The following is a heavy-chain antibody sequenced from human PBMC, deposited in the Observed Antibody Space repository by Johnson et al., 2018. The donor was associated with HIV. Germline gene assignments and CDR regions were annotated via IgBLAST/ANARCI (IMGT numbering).Heavy chain of an antibody. V-gene: IGHV3-11*04. D-gene: IGHD3-10*01. CDR2: ISSSSSNI. CDR1: GFSLSDYY. CDR3: ARERATLWFRASGAAFDI. Sequence: VQLVESGGGLVKPGGSLRLSCAASGFSLSDYYMSWIRQAPGKGLEWVSYISSSSSNIYYADSVKGRFTISRDNAKNSLYLQMNSLRAEDTAVYYCARERATLWFRASGAAFDIWGQGTMVTVSA. J-gene: IGHJ3*02.